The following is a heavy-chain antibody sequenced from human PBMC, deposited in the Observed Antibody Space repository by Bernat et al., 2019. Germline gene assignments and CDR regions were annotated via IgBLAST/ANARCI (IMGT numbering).Heavy chain of an antibody. J-gene: IGHJ2*01. Sequence: EVQLVQSGAEVKKPGESLRISCQGSGYTFSTYWIIWVRQVPGKGLEWMGRIDPSDSYTNYNPSFQGHVTISADRTISAAFLQWSSLKASDTAIYYCARHRTTVSGIYWHFDLWGRGTLVTVSS. CDR2: IDPSDSYT. V-gene: IGHV5-10-1*03. CDR3: ARHRTTVSGIYWHFDL. D-gene: IGHD1-14*01. CDR1: GYTFSTYW.